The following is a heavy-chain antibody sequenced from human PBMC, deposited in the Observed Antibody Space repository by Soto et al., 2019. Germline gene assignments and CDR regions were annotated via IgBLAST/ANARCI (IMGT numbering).Heavy chain of an antibody. D-gene: IGHD2-15*01. V-gene: IGHV3-74*01. Sequence: GGSLRLSCAPSGFTFSSYWMYWVRQVPGKGLVWVARINSDGSITNYADSVKGRLTISRDNAKNTLYLQMNSLRAEDTAVYYCARDIGSVGYWGQGTMVTVSS. CDR1: GFTFSSYW. J-gene: IGHJ4*02. CDR2: INSDGSIT. CDR3: ARDIGSVGY.